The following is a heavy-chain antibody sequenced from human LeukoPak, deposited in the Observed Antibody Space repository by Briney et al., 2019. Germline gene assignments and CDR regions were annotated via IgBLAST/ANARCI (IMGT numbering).Heavy chain of an antibody. Sequence: SLRLSCGVSGFTFSSFEMNWVRQAPGKGLEWVGFIRNKAYGGTAEYAASVKGRFTISRDDSKSIAYLQMNSLKTEDTAVYYCARGIIGLRGFDYWGQGTLVTVSS. J-gene: IGHJ4*02. CDR3: ARGIIGLRGFDY. CDR1: GFTFSSFE. CDR2: IRNKAYGGTA. D-gene: IGHD1-20*01. V-gene: IGHV3-49*04.